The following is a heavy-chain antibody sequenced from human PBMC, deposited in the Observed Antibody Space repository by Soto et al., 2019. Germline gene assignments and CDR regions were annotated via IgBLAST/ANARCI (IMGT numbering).Heavy chain of an antibody. CDR3: ARDPRATVKRGIDY. CDR2: ISSSSSTI. J-gene: IGHJ4*02. Sequence: GGSLRLSCAASGFTFSSYSMNWVRQAPGKGLEWVSYISSSSSTIYYADSVKGRFTISRDNAKNSLYLQMNSLRAEDTAVYYCARDPRATVKRGIDYWGQGTLVTVSS. V-gene: IGHV3-48*01. CDR1: GFTFSSYS. D-gene: IGHD4-17*01.